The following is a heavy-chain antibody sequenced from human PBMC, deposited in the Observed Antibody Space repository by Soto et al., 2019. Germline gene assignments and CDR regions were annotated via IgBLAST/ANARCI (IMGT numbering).Heavy chain of an antibody. CDR3: ARQSTDSSGYYSAAFDI. D-gene: IGHD3-22*01. V-gene: IGHV4-34*01. Sequence: PSETLSLTCAVYGGSFSGYYWSWIRQPPGKGLEWIGEINHSGGTNYNPSLKSRVTISVDTSKNQFSLKLSSVTAADTAVYYCARQSTDSSGYYSAAFDIWGQGTMVTVSS. CDR1: GGSFSGYY. CDR2: INHSGGT. J-gene: IGHJ3*02.